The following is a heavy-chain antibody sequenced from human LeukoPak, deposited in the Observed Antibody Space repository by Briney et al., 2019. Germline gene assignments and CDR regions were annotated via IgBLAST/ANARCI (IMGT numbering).Heavy chain of an antibody. CDR2: IYYSGST. CDR1: GGSFSGYY. Sequence: SETLSLTCAVYGGSFSGYYWSWIRQHPGKGLEWIGYIYYSGSTYYNPSLKSRVTISVDTSKNQFSLKLSSVTAADTAVYYCARDTYYYGSGSRPENWFDPWGQGTLVTVSS. CDR3: ARDTYYYGSGSRPENWFDP. J-gene: IGHJ5*02. D-gene: IGHD3-10*01. V-gene: IGHV4-31*11.